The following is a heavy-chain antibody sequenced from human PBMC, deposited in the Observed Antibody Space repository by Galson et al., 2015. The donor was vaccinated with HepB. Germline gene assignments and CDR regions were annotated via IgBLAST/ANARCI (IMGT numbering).Heavy chain of an antibody. CDR2: ISSHGIDK. CDR3: VGAPRISIPNIPSDLGY. D-gene: IGHD2-2*02. CDR1: GFTFSNYA. J-gene: IGHJ4*02. V-gene: IGHV3-30*03. Sequence: SLRLSCAVSGFTFSNYAMHWVRQAPGKGLEWMTIISSHGIDKYYTDSVKGRFTISRDNSKNTLYLQLNSLRAEDTAVYYCVGAPRISIPNIPSDLGYWGLGALVTVSS.